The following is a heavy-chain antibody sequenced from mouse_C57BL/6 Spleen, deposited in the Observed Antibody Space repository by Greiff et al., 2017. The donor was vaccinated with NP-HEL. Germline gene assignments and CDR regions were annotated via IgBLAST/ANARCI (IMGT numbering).Heavy chain of an antibody. Sequence: EVMLVESEGGLVQPGSSMKLSCTASGFTFSDYYMAWVRQVPEKGLEWVANINYDGSSTYYLDSLKSRFIISRDNAKNILYLQMSSLKSEDTATYYCARGNWEFDYGGQGTTLTVSS. CDR1: GFTFSDYY. J-gene: IGHJ2*01. CDR3: ARGNWEFDY. V-gene: IGHV5-16*01. CDR2: INYDGSST. D-gene: IGHD4-1*01.